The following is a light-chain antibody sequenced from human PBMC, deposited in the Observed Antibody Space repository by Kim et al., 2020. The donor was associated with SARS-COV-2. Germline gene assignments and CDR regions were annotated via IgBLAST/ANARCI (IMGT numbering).Light chain of an antibody. J-gene: IGLJ3*02. Sequence: RVTIACRRGNPTNGAGYDVHGYQQLPGPAPKHLFYGNSHRPSGVPDRFAGSKSAASASLAITGLQAGDEADYCGQSFDTSLSGWVFGGGTQLTVL. CDR1: NPTNGAGYD. CDR3: QSFDTSLSGWV. V-gene: IGLV1-40*03. CDR2: GNS.